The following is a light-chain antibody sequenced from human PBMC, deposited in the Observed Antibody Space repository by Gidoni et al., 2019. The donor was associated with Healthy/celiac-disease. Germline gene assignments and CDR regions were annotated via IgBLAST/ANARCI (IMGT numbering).Light chain of an antibody. CDR3: CSYAGSYTYVV. V-gene: IGLV2-11*01. J-gene: IGLJ2*01. CDR2: DVS. CDR1: SSDVGGYNY. Sequence: SALAPPRHSSGSPGNSLTISCTGTSSDVGGYNYVSWYQQHPGKAPKLMIYDVSKRPSGVPDRFSGSKSGNTASLTISGLQAEDEADYYCCSYAGSYTYVVFGGGTKLTVL.